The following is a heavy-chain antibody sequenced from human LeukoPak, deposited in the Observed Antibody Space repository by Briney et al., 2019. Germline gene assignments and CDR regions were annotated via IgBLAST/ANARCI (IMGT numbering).Heavy chain of an antibody. J-gene: IGHJ6*03. Sequence: GGSLRLSYAASGFTFSSYSMNWVRQAPGKGLEWVSFISTSSSYIHNADSVKGRFTISRDNAENSLYLQMNSLRAEDTAVYYCARAAIAAARIYYYMDVWGKGTTVTVSS. V-gene: IGHV3-21*01. CDR3: ARAAIAAARIYYYMDV. D-gene: IGHD6-13*01. CDR1: GFTFSSYS. CDR2: ISTSSSYI.